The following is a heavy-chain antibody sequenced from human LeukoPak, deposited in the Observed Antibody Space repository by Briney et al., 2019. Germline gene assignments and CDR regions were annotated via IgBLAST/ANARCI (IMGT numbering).Heavy chain of an antibody. Sequence: SETLSLTCTVSGGSISSDYWSWVRQPAGKGLEWIGRIYSSGATNYNPSLKSRVTMSVDTSKNQFSLKLNSVTAADTAVYFCARVSGGCSYYFDYWGQGTLVTVSS. CDR3: ARVSGGCSYYFDY. CDR1: GGSISSDY. D-gene: IGHD2-15*01. CDR2: IYSSGAT. J-gene: IGHJ4*02. V-gene: IGHV4-4*07.